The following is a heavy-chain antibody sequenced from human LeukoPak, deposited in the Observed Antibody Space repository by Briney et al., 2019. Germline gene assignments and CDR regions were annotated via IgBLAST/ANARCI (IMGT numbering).Heavy chain of an antibody. CDR2: INHSGST. J-gene: IGHJ5*02. Sequence: PSETLSLTCAAYGGYFSGYYWSWIRQPPGKGLEWIGEINHSGSTNYNPSLKSRLTISIDTSKNQFALRLSSVTAADTAVYYCARGLPIISMLRGVKPSVMFDPWGQGTLVTVSS. D-gene: IGHD3-10*01. CDR1: GGYFSGYY. CDR3: ARGLPIISMLRGVKPSVMFDP. V-gene: IGHV4-34*01.